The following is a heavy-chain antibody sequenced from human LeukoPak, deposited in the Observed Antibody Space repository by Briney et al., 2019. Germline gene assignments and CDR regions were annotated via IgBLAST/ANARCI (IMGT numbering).Heavy chain of an antibody. V-gene: IGHV3-21*01. J-gene: IGHJ4*02. Sequence: PGGSLRLSCAASGFTFTTYNMIWVRQAPGKGLEWVSSIRGSSNYVHYADSARGRFTISRDNAKNSLYLQMNSLRAEDTAVYYCARLGISAWFSDYWGQGTLVTVSS. CDR2: IRGSSNYV. CDR3: ARLGISAWFSDY. D-gene: IGHD6-19*01. CDR1: GFTFTTYN.